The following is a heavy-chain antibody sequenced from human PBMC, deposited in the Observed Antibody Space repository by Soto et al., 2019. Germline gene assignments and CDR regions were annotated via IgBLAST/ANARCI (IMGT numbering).Heavy chain of an antibody. D-gene: IGHD2-15*01. J-gene: IGHJ3*02. CDR2: ISAYNGNT. V-gene: IGHV1-18*01. Sequence: ASVKVSCKASGYTFTSYGISWVRQAPGQGLEWMGWISAYNGNTNYAQKLQGRVTMTTDTSTSTAYMELRSLRSEDTAVYYCALAVVVEDANAADGVDIWGQGTLVTVSS. CDR1: GYTFTSYG. CDR3: ALAVVVEDANAADGVDI.